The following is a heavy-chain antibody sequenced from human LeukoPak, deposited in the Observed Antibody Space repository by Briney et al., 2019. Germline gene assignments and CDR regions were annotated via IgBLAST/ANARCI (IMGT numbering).Heavy chain of an antibody. CDR3: ARDLWGSYSSDAFDI. D-gene: IGHD1-26*01. CDR1: AFTFSSYW. CDR2: INSDGSST. J-gene: IGHJ3*02. Sequence: GGSLRLSCAASAFTFSSYWMHWVRQAPGEGLVWVSRINSDGSSTSYADSVKGRFTISRDNAKNTLYLQMNSLRAEDTAVYYCARDLWGSYSSDAFDIWGQGTMVTVSS. V-gene: IGHV3-74*01.